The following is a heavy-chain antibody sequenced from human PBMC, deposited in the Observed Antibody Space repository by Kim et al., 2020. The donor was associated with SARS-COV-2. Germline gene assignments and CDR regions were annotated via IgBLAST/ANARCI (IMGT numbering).Heavy chain of an antibody. V-gene: IGHV3-23*01. D-gene: IGHD6-19*01. CDR3: AKGTKGVSIAVALDY. J-gene: IGHJ4*02. Sequence: DSVKGRFTISRDNSKNTLYLQMNSLRAEDTAVYYCAKGTKGVSIAVALDYWGQGTLVTVSS.